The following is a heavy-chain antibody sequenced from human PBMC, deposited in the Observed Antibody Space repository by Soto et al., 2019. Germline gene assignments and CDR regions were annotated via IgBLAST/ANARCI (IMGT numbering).Heavy chain of an antibody. CDR1: GGYISSDDYY. V-gene: IGHV4-30-4*01. J-gene: IGHJ1*01. CDR3: ARDLDGLHDDTSGPFPRPG. D-gene: IGHD3-22*01. CDR2: IHSSGSI. Sequence: KPSETLSLTCTVSGGYISSDDYYWSWIRQAPGRGLEWIGYIHSSGSIYYNPSLKSRATMSIDTAGNQFSLKVSSVTVADTAVYYCARDLDGLHDDTSGPFPRPGWGQGTLVTVSS.